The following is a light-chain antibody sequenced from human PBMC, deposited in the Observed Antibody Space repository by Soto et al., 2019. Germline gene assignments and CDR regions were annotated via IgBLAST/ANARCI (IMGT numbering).Light chain of an antibody. CDR3: QQYNSYPWT. V-gene: IGKV1-5*01. J-gene: IGKJ1*01. CDR1: QSISSW. Sequence: DIQMTQSPSTLSASVGDRVTITCRASQSISSWLAWYQQKPGKAPKLLIYDASSLESGVPSRFSARGSGTEFTLTISSLQPDDFATYYCQQYNSYPWTFGQGTKVEIK. CDR2: DAS.